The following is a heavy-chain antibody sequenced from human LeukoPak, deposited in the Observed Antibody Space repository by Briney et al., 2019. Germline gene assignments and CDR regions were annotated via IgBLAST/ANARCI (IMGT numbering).Heavy chain of an antibody. Sequence: PGGSLRLSCAASGFTFSSYGMHWVRQAPGKGLEWVAVICDDGITKHYADSVKGRFTISRDNSKNTLYLQMNSLRAEDTPVYYCARGKASGGYSGYGLDAFDIWGQGTMVTVSS. CDR3: ARGKASGGYSGYGLDAFDI. V-gene: IGHV3-33*01. CDR2: ICDDGITK. J-gene: IGHJ3*02. CDR1: GFTFSSYG. D-gene: IGHD5-12*01.